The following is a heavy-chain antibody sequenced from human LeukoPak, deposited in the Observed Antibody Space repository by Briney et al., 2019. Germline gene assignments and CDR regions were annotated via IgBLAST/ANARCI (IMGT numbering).Heavy chain of an antibody. J-gene: IGHJ4*02. V-gene: IGHV4-59*01. Sequence: SETLSLSCTVSGGSINRDYWSWTRQPPGKGLEWIGCIYYSGNTNYNPSLKSRVTISVDTSNNQFSLKLSSVTAADTAVYYCARQGSTRNYVFDDWGQGTLVTVSS. CDR1: GGSINRDY. CDR3: ARQGSTRNYVFDD. CDR2: IYYSGNT. D-gene: IGHD3-10*01.